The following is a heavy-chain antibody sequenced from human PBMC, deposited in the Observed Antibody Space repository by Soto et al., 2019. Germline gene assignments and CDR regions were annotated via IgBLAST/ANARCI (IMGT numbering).Heavy chain of an antibody. CDR1: GGSISSYY. CDR3: ARGVITPHDAFEI. J-gene: IGHJ3*02. D-gene: IGHD3-16*01. V-gene: IGHV4-59*01. CDR2: IYYSGST. Sequence: ETLSLTCTVSGGSISSYYRSWIRQPPGKGLEWIGYIYYSGSTNYNPSLKSRVTISVDTSKNQFSLKLSSVTAADTAVYYCARGVITPHDAFEICGQGTMVTV.